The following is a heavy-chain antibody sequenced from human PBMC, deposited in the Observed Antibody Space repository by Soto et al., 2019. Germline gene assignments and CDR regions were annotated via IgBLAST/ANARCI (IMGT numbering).Heavy chain of an antibody. CDR2: IYYSGST. CDR3: ARESGGYDSSTRYGLDV. D-gene: IGHD6-25*01. V-gene: IGHV4-31*03. Sequence: QVQLQESGPGLVKPSQTLSLTCSVSGGSISSVGHYWTWIRQHPGKGLGWIGYIYYSGSTDYNPSLKSRVTISVDRSNNQFSLNLSSVPAADTAIYYCARESGGYDSSTRYGLDVWGQGTTVTVSS. CDR1: GGSISSVGHY. J-gene: IGHJ6*02.